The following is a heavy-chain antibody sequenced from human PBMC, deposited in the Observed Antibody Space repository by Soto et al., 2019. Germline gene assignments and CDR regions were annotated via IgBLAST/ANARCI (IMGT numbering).Heavy chain of an antibody. J-gene: IGHJ5*02. CDR2: IYYSGST. CDR1: GGSINSGDYS. Sequence: SETLSLTCTVSGGSINSGDYSWTWIRQPPGKGLEWIGYIYYSGSTNYNPSLKSRVTISVDTSKNQFSLKLSSVTAADTAVYYCARSPPLRFDPWGQGTLVTVS. V-gene: IGHV4-61*08. CDR3: ARSPPLRFDP.